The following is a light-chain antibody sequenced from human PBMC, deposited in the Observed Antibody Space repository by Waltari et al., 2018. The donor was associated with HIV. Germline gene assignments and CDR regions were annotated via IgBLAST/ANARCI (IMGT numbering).Light chain of an antibody. CDR2: EDN. CDR3: QSYDGSNHDVV. J-gene: IGLJ2*01. CDR1: SGSIASNY. V-gene: IGLV6-57*04. Sequence: NFMLTQPHSVSESPGKTVTISCTRSSGSIASNYVQWYQQRPGSAPTTVIYEDNQRPSGVPDRFSGSIDSSSNSASLTISGLQTEDEADYYCQSYDGSNHDVVFGGGTKLTVL.